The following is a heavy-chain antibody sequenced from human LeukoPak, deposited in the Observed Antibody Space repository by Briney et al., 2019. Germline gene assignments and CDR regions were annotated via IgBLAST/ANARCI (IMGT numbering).Heavy chain of an antibody. CDR2: ISAYNGNT. D-gene: IGHD2-2*01. J-gene: IGHJ6*02. Sequence: ASVKVSCKASGYTFTSHGISWVRQAPGQGLEWMGWISAYNGNTNYAQKLQGRVTMTTDTSTRTAYMELRSLRSDDTAVYYCARLVVPAAMNGMDVWGQGTTVTVSS. V-gene: IGHV1-18*01. CDR1: GYTFTSHG. CDR3: ARLVVPAAMNGMDV.